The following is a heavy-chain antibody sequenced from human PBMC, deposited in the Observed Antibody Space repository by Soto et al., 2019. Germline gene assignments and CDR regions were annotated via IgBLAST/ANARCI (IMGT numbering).Heavy chain of an antibody. CDR2: IYPGDSDT. CDR3: ARRSGAAAFPSSPLPRYCMDF. Sequence: RGEALKISCKGSGYSFTSYWIGRVRQMPGKGLEWMGIIYPGDSDTRYSPSFQGQVTISADKSISTAYLKWSSLKASDTAMYYCARRSGAAAFPSSPLPRYCMDFCGQGITVT. V-gene: IGHV5-51*01. CDR1: GYSFTSYW. J-gene: IGHJ6*02. D-gene: IGHD6-13*01.